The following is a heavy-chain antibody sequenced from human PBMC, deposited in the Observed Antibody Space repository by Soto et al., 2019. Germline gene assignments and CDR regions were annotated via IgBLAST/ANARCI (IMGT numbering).Heavy chain of an antibody. V-gene: IGHV1-58*01. J-gene: IGHJ6*02. CDR1: GFTFRTSA. Sequence: MQLVQSGPEVKKPGTSVNVSCKASGFTFRTSAVQWVRQPRGQRPEWMRRVVGGSGNTNYAQNSQERVIITRDMSTSTVDMELSSLRSDDTAVYFCAARRSGLYAMDVWGQGTTVTVSS. D-gene: IGHD1-26*01. CDR3: AARRSGLYAMDV. CDR2: VVGGSGNT.